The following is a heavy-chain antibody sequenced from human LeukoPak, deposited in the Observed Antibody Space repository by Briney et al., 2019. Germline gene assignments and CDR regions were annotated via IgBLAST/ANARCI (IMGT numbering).Heavy chain of an antibody. D-gene: IGHD3-16*01. CDR1: GYTFTSYY. CDR2: INPNSGGT. J-gene: IGHJ4*02. Sequence: GASVKVSCKASGYTFTSYYMHWVRQAPGQGLEWMGWINPNSGGTNYAQKFQGRVTMTRDTSISTAYMELSRLRSDDTAVYYCARARGSYDLNFDYWGQGTLVTVSS. CDR3: ARARGSYDLNFDY. V-gene: IGHV1-2*02.